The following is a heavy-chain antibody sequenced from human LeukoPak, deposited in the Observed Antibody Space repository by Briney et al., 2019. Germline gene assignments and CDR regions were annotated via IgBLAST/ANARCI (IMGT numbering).Heavy chain of an antibody. CDR3: ARQEIAVAGTFWFDP. V-gene: IGHV4-39*01. CDR2: IYYSGST. D-gene: IGHD6-19*01. CDR1: GGSISSSSYY. Sequence: SETLSLTCTVSGGSISSSSYYWGWIRQPPGKGLEWIGSIYYSGSTYYNPSLKSRVTISVDTSKNQFSLKLSSVTAADTAVYYCARQEIAVAGTFWFDPWGQGILVTVSS. J-gene: IGHJ5*02.